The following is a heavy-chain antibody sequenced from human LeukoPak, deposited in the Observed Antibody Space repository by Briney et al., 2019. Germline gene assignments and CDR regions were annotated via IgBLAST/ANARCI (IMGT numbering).Heavy chain of an antibody. V-gene: IGHV1-8*01. J-gene: IGHJ5*02. Sequence: ASVKVSCKASGYTFTSYDINWVRQATGQGPEWMGWMNPNSGNTGYAQKFQGRVTMTRNTSISTAYMELSSLRSEDTAVYYCARVYYDSSGYYWNNWFDPWGQGTLVTVSS. CDR2: MNPNSGNT. CDR1: GYTFTSYD. D-gene: IGHD3-22*01. CDR3: ARVYYDSSGYYWNNWFDP.